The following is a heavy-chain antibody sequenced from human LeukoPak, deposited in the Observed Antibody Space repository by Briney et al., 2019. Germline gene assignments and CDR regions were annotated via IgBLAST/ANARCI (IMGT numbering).Heavy chain of an antibody. V-gene: IGHV3-23*01. CDR3: AKTQGGSYANDY. D-gene: IGHD1-26*01. Sequence: GGSLSLSCAASGFTFRSYAMSWVRQPPGKGLEWVSAISGSGGGTYYADSVKGRFTISRDNSKNTLYLQMNSLRAEDTAVYYCAKTQGGSYANDYWGQGTLVTVSS. J-gene: IGHJ4*02. CDR2: ISGSGGGT. CDR1: GFTFRSYA.